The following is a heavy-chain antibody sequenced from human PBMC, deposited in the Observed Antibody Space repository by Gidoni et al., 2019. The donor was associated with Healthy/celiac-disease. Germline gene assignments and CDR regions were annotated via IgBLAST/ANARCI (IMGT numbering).Heavy chain of an antibody. Sequence: EVQLVESGGRLVQPGRSLRLSCADSGFTFDAYAMHWVRQAPGKGLEWVSGISWNSGSIGYADSVKGRFTISRDNAKNSLYLQMNSLRAEDTALYYCAKSSLAGYFDYWGQGTLVTVSS. CDR3: AKSSLAGYFDY. CDR1: GFTFDAYA. V-gene: IGHV3-9*01. CDR2: ISWNSGSI. D-gene: IGHD6-13*01. J-gene: IGHJ4*02.